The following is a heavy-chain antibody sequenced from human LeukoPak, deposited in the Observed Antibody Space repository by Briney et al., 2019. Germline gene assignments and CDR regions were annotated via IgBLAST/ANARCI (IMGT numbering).Heavy chain of an antibody. Sequence: PSGTLSLTCAVSGGSISSSNWWSWVRQPPGKGLEWIGEIYHSGSTNYNPSLKSRVTISLDTSKNQFSLKLTSVTAADTAVYYCAKSGSYYGSTSGWGQGTLVTVSP. CDR2: IYHSGST. V-gene: IGHV4-4*02. J-gene: IGHJ4*02. CDR1: GGSISSSNW. D-gene: IGHD3-10*01. CDR3: AKSGSYYGSTSG.